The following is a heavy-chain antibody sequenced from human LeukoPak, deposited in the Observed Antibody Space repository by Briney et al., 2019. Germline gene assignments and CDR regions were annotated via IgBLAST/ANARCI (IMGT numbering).Heavy chain of an antibody. CDR2: IHYSGTT. CDR1: GGSISAYY. J-gene: IGHJ4*02. V-gene: IGHV4-59*01. Sequence: SETLSLTCTVSGGSISAYYWSWIRQPPGKGLEWIGYIHYSGTTNYYPSLKSRVTIALDTSKNQFSLKLNSVTAADTAVYYCARIGTSSSRFFDQWDQGTLVTVSS. D-gene: IGHD6-6*01. CDR3: ARIGTSSSRFFDQ.